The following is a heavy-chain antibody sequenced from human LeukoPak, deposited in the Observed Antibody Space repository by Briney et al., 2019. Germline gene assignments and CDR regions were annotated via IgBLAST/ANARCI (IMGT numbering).Heavy chain of an antibody. CDR1: GFTVSSNY. V-gene: IGHV3-53*01. Sequence: GGSLRLSCAASGFTVSSNYMSWVRQAPGKGLEWVSVIYSGGSTYYADSVKGRFTISRDNSKNTLYLQMNSLRAEDTAVYYCAKAPRDYDFWSGYDYYYYMDVWGKGTTVTVSS. D-gene: IGHD3-3*01. CDR3: AKAPRDYDFWSGYDYYYYMDV. CDR2: IYSGGST. J-gene: IGHJ6*03.